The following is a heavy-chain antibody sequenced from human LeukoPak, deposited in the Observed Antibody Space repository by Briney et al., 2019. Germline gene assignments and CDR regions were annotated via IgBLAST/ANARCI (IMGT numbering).Heavy chain of an antibody. J-gene: IGHJ6*02. CDR2: ISGSGGST. V-gene: IGHV3-23*01. CDR1: GLTFSSYA. CDR3: AKSIVVVPAAMIDYYYGMDV. Sequence: PGGSLRLSCAASGLTFSSYAMSWVRQAPGKGLEWVSAISGSGGSTYYADSVKGRFTISRDNSKNTLYLQMNSLRAEDTAVYYCAKSIVVVPAAMIDYYYGMDVWGQGTTVTVSS. D-gene: IGHD2-2*01.